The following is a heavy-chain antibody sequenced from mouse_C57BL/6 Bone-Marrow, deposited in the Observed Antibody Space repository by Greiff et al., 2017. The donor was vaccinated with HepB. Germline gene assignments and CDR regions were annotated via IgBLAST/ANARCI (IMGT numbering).Heavy chain of an antibody. V-gene: IGHV1-80*01. CDR2: IYPGDGDT. J-gene: IGHJ3*01. CDR3: ARAYYGNYHAWFAY. CDR1: GYAFSSYW. Sequence: QVQLQQSGAELVKPGASVKISCKASGYAFSSYWMNWVKQRPGKGLEWIGQIYPGDGDTNYNGKFKGKATLTADKSSSTAYMQLSSLTSEDSAVYFCARAYYGNYHAWFAYWGQGTLVTVSA. D-gene: IGHD2-10*01.